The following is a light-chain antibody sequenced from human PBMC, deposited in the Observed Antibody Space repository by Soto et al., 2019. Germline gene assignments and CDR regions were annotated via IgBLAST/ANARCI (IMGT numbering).Light chain of an antibody. CDR2: EVT. V-gene: IGLV2-14*01. Sequence: QSVLTQAASVSGSPGQSITISCTGTSSDDALYRYVSWIQKHPDRAPKLLIYEVTKRPSGVPIRLSVARSDKTASLTISGIQPEDEANFYCIGYTVANTYVFETGTKVTVL. CDR1: SSDDALYRY. CDR3: IGYTVANTYV. J-gene: IGLJ1*01.